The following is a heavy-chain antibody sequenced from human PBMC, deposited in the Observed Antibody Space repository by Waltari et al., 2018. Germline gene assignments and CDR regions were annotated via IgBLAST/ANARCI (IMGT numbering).Heavy chain of an antibody. CDR2: IIPIFGTA. Sequence: QVQLVQSGAEVKKPGSSVKVSCKASGGTFSSYAISWVRQAPGQGLEWMGRIIPIFGTANYAQKFQGRVTSTADKSTSTAYMELSSLRSEDTAVYYCASIGGGYSSSWYRYYGMDVWGQGTTVTVSS. D-gene: IGHD6-13*01. V-gene: IGHV1-69*08. CDR1: GGTFSSYA. J-gene: IGHJ6*02. CDR3: ASIGGGYSSSWYRYYGMDV.